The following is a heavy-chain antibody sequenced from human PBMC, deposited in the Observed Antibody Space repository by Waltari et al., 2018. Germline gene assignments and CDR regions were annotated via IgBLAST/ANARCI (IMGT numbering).Heavy chain of an antibody. V-gene: IGHV1-69*06. CDR2: IIPIFGTA. CDR3: ARDLTAGDY. D-gene: IGHD5-18*01. Sequence: QVQLVQSGAEVKKPGASVKVSCKASGYTFTGYYMHWVRQAPGQGLEWMGRIIPIFGTANYAQKFQGRVTITADKSTSTAYMELSSLRSEDTAVYYCARDLTAGDYWGQGTLVTVSS. J-gene: IGHJ4*02. CDR1: GYTFTGYY.